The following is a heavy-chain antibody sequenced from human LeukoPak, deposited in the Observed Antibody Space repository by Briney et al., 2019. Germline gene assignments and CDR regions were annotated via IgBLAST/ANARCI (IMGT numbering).Heavy chain of an antibody. CDR3: ARGDFWSGNEGRIGAFDI. V-gene: IGHV4-59*01. CDR2: IYYSGST. CDR1: GGSISIYY. Sequence: SETLSLTCTVSGGSISIYYWSWIRQPPGKGLEWIGYIYYSGSTNYNPSLKSRVTISVDTSKNQFSLKLSSVTAADTAVYYCARGDFWSGNEGRIGAFDIWGQGTMVTVSS. D-gene: IGHD3-3*01. J-gene: IGHJ3*02.